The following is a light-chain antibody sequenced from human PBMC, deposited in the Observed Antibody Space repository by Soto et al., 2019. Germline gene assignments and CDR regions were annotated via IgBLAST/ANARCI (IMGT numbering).Light chain of an antibody. CDR3: LQRSGWPWT. CDR1: QSVSSY. CDR2: DAS. V-gene: IGKV3-11*01. Sequence: EIVLTQSPATLSLSPGERATLSCRASQSVSSYLAWYQQKPGQAPRLLIYDASNRATDIPARFSGSGSGTAFTLTISSLEPEDVAVYYCLQRSGWPWTFGQGTKVEIK. J-gene: IGKJ1*01.